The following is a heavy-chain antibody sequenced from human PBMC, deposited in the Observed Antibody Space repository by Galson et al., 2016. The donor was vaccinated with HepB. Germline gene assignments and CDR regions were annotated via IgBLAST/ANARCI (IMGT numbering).Heavy chain of an antibody. Sequence: QSGAEVKKPGESLRISCKGSGYSFTTYWIIWVRQMPGKGLEWMGRIDPSDSYTDYSPSFEGHVTISADKSISTAYLHWSSLKASDTAMYYCARLADSWSAFGSPFDYWGQGTLVTVSS. D-gene: IGHD3-3*01. CDR3: ARLADSWSAFGSPFDY. CDR1: GYSFTTYW. V-gene: IGHV5-10-1*01. J-gene: IGHJ4*02. CDR2: IDPSDSYT.